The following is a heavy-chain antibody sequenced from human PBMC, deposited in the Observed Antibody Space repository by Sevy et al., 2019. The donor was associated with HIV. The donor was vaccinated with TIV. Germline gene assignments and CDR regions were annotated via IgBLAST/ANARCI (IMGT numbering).Heavy chain of an antibody. D-gene: IGHD1-20*01. CDR2: IKQDGSEK. CDR3: ARDLTAPYYYYGMDV. Sequence: GGSLRLSRAASGFTFSSFFMSWVRQAPGKGLEWVANIKQDGSEKYYVDSVKGRFTISRDNARNSVYLQMNSLRAEDTGVYYCARDLTAPYYYYGMDVWGQGTMVTVSS. CDR1: GFTFSSFF. J-gene: IGHJ6*02. V-gene: IGHV3-7*01.